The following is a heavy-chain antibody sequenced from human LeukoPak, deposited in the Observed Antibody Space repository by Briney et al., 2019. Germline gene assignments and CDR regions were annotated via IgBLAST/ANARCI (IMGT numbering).Heavy chain of an antibody. V-gene: IGHV3-30*02. CDR2: IRNDGSNK. J-gene: IGHJ3*02. D-gene: IGHD2-2*01. CDR3: AKLGYCTSTSCQTHDSFDS. Sequence: PGGSLRLSCAASGFTFSSYGMEWVRQAPGKGLEWVAFIRNDGSNKYYGKSVKGRLTISRDNSKNTLYLQMNSLRAEDAAMYYCAKLGYCTSTSCQTHDSFDSWGQGTRVTVSS. CDR1: GFTFSSYG.